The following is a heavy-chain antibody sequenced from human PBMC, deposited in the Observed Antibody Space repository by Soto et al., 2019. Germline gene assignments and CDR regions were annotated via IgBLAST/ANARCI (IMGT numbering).Heavy chain of an antibody. CDR3: ARLKTSATSDYFDS. Sequence: QVQLQESGPGLVKPSQTLSLTCAVSGDSLRGDHYCWSWIRQPPGKGLEWIGYIRYGVTPYYSASLWGRVDMSLDTPKNHVALKLNSVTAADSAVYFCARLKTSATSDYFDSWGQGTLVTVSS. V-gene: IGHV4-30-4*01. CDR2: IRYGVTP. J-gene: IGHJ4*02. CDR1: GDSLRGDHYC.